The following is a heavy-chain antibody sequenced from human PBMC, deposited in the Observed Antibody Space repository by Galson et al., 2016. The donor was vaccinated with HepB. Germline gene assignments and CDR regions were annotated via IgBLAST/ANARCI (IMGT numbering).Heavy chain of an antibody. CDR1: GFTFSTSA. CDR2: LRGSAETT. J-gene: IGHJ6*02. CDR3: ARDLVRGAMDV. D-gene: IGHD3-10*01. Sequence: SMRLSCAASGFTFSTSAMTWVRQSPGKGLEWVSSLRGSAETTYYADSVKGRFTISRDNSRNTLYLQMKSLRAEDSALYYCARDLVRGAMDVWGQGTTVTVSS. V-gene: IGHV3-23*01.